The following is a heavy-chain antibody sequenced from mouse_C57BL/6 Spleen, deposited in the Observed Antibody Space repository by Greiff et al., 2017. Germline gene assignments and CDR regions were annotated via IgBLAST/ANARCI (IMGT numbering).Heavy chain of an antibody. V-gene: IGHV5-17*01. Sequence: EVHLVESGGGLVKPGGSLKLSCAASGFTFSDYGMHWVRQAPEKGLEWVAYISSGSSTIYYADTVKGRSTISRDNAKNTLFLQVTSLMSDETSMYYCAGGVDYYGSSYAMDYWGQGTSVTVSS. CDR2: ISSGSSTI. J-gene: IGHJ4*01. CDR3: AGGVDYYGSSYAMDY. D-gene: IGHD1-1*01. CDR1: GFTFSDYG.